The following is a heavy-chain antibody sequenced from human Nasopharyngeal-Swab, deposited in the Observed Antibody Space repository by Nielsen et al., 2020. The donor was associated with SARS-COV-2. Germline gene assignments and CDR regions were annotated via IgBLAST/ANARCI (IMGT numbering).Heavy chain of an antibody. CDR3: ARAQAPGVGASRF. CDR1: GFTFSDYY. D-gene: IGHD1-26*01. CDR2: INGSGTYT. Sequence: GESLKISCAVSGFTFSDYYMSWIRQAPGKGLEWLAYINGSGTYTDYAASLKGRFDISRDNAKDSMFLQMSRLRAEDTAVYYCARAQAPGVGASRFWGLGTLVTVSS. J-gene: IGHJ4*02. V-gene: IGHV3-11*06.